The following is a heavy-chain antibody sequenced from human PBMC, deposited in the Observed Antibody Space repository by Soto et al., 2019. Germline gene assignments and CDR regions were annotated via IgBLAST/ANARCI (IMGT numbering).Heavy chain of an antibody. CDR1: GGSISSSSFH. J-gene: IGHJ5*02. Sequence: QLQLQESGPGLVKPSETLSLTCTVSGGSISSSSFHWGWIRQPPGKGLEWIGSIYYSGSTYYSPTLKGRVTISVDTSKNQCSLKLSSVTAADTAVYYCARRERAAATDWCFDPWGQGTLVTVSS. CDR2: IYYSGST. D-gene: IGHD2-15*01. V-gene: IGHV4-39*01. CDR3: ARRERAAATDWCFDP.